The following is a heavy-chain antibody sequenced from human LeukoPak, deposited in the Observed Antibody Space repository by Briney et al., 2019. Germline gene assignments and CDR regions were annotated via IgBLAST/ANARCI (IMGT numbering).Heavy chain of an antibody. Sequence: GGSLRLSCAGSGFTFDDYAMHWVRQVPGKGLEWVSGIGWNSGSTGHADSVKGRLTISRDNAKNSLYLQMNNVRVEDTALYYCAKDMSPDGSNWYFFDSWGQGTLVTVSS. D-gene: IGHD6-13*01. CDR1: GFTFDDYA. J-gene: IGHJ4*02. CDR3: AKDMSPDGSNWYFFDS. CDR2: IGWNSGST. V-gene: IGHV3-9*01.